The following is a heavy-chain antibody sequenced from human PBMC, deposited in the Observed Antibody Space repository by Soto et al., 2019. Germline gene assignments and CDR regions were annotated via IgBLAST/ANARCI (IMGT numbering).Heavy chain of an antibody. CDR1: GFTFSTHA. D-gene: IGHD2-2*01. CDR2: FSGSGGNI. V-gene: IGHV3-23*01. CDR3: AKDPPWTVGPLAMDV. J-gene: IGHJ6*02. Sequence: GGSLRLSCVASGFTFSTHAMSWVRQAPGKGLEWVSTFSGSGGNIYYAESVKGRLTISRDDSRNTLYLQMNSLRVEDTAVYYCAKDPPWTVGPLAMDVWGQGTTVTVSS.